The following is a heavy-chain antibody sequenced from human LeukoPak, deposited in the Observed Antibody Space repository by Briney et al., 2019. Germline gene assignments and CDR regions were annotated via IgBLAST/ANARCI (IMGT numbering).Heavy chain of an antibody. V-gene: IGHV4-4*07. CDR3: ARENTYYYGSGGYYWYFDP. J-gene: IGHJ2*01. Sequence: SETLSLTCTVSGGSITSYYWSWIRQPAGKGLEWIGRIYSSGSTNYNPSLKRRVSISLDKAKNQVSLKLSSVTAADTAVYYCARENTYYYGSGGYYWYFDPWGRGTLVTVSS. D-gene: IGHD3-22*01. CDR1: GGSITSYY. CDR2: IYSSGST.